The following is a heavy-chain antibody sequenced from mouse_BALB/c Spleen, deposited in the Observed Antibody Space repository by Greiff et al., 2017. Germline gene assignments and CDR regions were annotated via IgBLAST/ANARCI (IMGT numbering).Heavy chain of an antibody. V-gene: IGHV2-2*02. CDR3: ARVFTTATAAMDY. CDR1: GFSLTSYG. D-gene: IGHD1-2*01. Sequence: VKLVESGPGLVQPSQSLSITCTVSGFSLTSYGVHWVRQSPGKGLEWLGVIWSGGSTDYNAAFISRLSISKDNSKSQVFFKMNSLQANDTAIYYCARVFTTATAAMDYWGQGTSVTVSS. CDR2: IWSGGST. J-gene: IGHJ4*01.